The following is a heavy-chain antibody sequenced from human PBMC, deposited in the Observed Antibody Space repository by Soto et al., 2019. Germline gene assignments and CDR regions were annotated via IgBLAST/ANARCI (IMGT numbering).Heavy chain of an antibody. Sequence: QVQLQESGPGLVKPSLTLSLTCSVSGVSIKSGGYYWTWIRQRPGKGLEWIAYIHYTGSTNYNTSLKSPLTVSLDTSKSLFSLNVESVTAADGAVYFCARGLDGGYSYDYDNWGQGTLVAVSS. D-gene: IGHD5-18*01. CDR2: IHYTGST. V-gene: IGHV4-31*01. J-gene: IGHJ4*02. CDR1: GVSIKSGGYY. CDR3: ARGLDGGYSYDYDN.